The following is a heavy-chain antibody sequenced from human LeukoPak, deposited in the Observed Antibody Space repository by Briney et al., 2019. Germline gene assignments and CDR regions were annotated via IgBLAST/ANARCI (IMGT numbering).Heavy chain of an antibody. V-gene: IGHV1-8*01. CDR3: AREGSGSCYNAFDY. CDR1: GYTFTSYD. D-gene: IGHD3-10*01. Sequence: ASVKVSCKASGYTFTSYDINWVRQATGQGLEWMGWMNPNSGNTGYAQKFQGRVTMTRNTSISTAYMELSSLRSEDTAVYYCAREGSGSCYNAFDYWGQGTLVTVSS. CDR2: MNPNSGNT. J-gene: IGHJ4*02.